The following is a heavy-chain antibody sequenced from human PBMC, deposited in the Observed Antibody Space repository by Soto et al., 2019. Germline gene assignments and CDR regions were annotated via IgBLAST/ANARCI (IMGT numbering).Heavy chain of an antibody. CDR3: AREAREEEGDGYQYGK. J-gene: IGHJ4*02. CDR2: IYTSGMT. CDR1: GGSITNYY. Sequence: QVQLQESGPGLVKPSETLSLTCTVSGGSITNYYWAWIRQSAGKGLEWIGRIYTSGMTDYNPSLRSRVTISVDTSQRQCSLKLNSVTVADKAVYYCAREAREEEGDGYQYGKWGQGALVTVSS. D-gene: IGHD2-21*01. V-gene: IGHV4-4*07.